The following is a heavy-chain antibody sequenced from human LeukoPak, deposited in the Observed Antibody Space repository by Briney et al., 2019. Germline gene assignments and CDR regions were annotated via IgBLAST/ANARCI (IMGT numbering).Heavy chain of an antibody. J-gene: IGHJ3*02. CDR1: GFTFSSYS. V-gene: IGHV4-39*07. Sequence: KPGGSLRLSCAASGFTFSSYSMNWVRQPPGKGLEWIGSIYYSGSTYYNPSLKSRVTISVGTSKNQFSLKLSSVTAADTAVYYCARSLGSIAARPGAFDIWGQGTMVTVSS. CDR3: ARSLGSIAARPGAFDI. D-gene: IGHD6-6*01. CDR2: IYYSGST.